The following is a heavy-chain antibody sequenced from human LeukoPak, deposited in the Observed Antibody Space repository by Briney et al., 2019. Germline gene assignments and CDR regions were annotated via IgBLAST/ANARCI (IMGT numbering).Heavy chain of an antibody. Sequence: GGSLRLSCAASGFTFSSYGMHWVRQAPGKGLEWVANIKQDGSEKYYVDSVKGRFTISRDNAKNSLYLQMNSLRAEDTAVYYCAREFYSGWYNWFDPWGQGTLVTVSS. D-gene: IGHD6-19*01. J-gene: IGHJ5*02. V-gene: IGHV3-7*01. CDR1: GFTFSSYG. CDR2: IKQDGSEK. CDR3: AREFYSGWYNWFDP.